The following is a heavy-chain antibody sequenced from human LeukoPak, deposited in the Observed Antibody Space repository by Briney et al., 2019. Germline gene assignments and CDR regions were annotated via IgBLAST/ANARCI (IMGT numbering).Heavy chain of an antibody. CDR2: IIPIFGTA. V-gene: IGHV1-69*05. J-gene: IGHJ6*03. CDR3: ARGVSGYQGYYNMDV. CDR1: GGTFSSYA. D-gene: IGHD3-22*01. Sequence: ASVKVSCKASGGTFSSYAISWVRQAPGQGLEWMGGIIPIFGTANYAQKFQGRVTITTDESTSTAYMELSSLRSEDTAVYYCARGVSGYQGYYNMDVWDKGTTVTVSS.